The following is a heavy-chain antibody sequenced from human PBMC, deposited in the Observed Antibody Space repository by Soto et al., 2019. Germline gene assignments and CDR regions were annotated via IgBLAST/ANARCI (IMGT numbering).Heavy chain of an antibody. CDR2: IFSSGST. V-gene: IGHV4-4*07. J-gene: IGHJ5*02. Sequence: PSETLSLTCTVSGGSINTFYWSWVRQPAGKGLEWIGRIFSSGSTYYNPSLKSRVTISVDTSKNQFSLKLSSVTAADTAVYYCARKYSSSSYWFDPWGQGTLVTVSS. CDR3: ARKYSSSSYWFDP. CDR1: GGSINTFY. D-gene: IGHD6-6*01.